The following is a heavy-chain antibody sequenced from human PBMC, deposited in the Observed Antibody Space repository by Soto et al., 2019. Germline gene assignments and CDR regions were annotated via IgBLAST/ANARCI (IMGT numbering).Heavy chain of an antibody. D-gene: IGHD3-3*01. CDR1: GYTFTGYY. Sequence: SVKVSCKASGYTFTGYYMHWVRQAPGQGLEWMGWINPNSGGTNYAQKFQGRVTMTRDTSISTAYMELSRLRSDDTAVYYCARGEIFGVVIYYYYGMDVWGQGTTVTVSS. J-gene: IGHJ6*02. V-gene: IGHV1-2*02. CDR3: ARGEIFGVVIYYYYGMDV. CDR2: INPNSGGT.